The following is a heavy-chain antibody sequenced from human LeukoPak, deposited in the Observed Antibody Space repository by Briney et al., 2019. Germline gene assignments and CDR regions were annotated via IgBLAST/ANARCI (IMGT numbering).Heavy chain of an antibody. Sequence: GASVKVSCKASGYTFTGYYMHWVRQAPGQGLEWMGWINPNSGGTNYAQKFQGRVTMTRDTSINTAYLELSRLRSDDTAVYYCARPHSYGYGYYFDYWGQGTLVTVSS. CDR3: ARPHSYGYGYYFDY. J-gene: IGHJ4*02. CDR2: INPNSGGT. V-gene: IGHV1-2*02. CDR1: GYTFTGYY. D-gene: IGHD5-18*01.